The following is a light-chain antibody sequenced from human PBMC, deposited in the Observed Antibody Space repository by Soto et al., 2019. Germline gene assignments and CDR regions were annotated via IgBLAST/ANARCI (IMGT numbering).Light chain of an antibody. Sequence: QSALTQPASVSGSPGQSVTISCTGTSSDVGGYKYVSWYQQHPGKAPKLMIYDVSTRPSGVSIRFSGSESGDTASLTISGLQAEDEAEYDCSSDTSSSTYVFGGGTKVTVL. V-gene: IGLV2-14*01. CDR1: SSDVGGYKY. CDR3: SSDTSSSTYV. CDR2: DVS. J-gene: IGLJ2*01.